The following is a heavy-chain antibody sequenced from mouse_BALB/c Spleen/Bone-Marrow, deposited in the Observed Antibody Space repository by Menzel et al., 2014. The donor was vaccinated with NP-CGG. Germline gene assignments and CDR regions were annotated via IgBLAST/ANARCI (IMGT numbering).Heavy chain of an antibody. CDR2: ILPGSGST. V-gene: IGHV1-9*01. CDR3: ASFYGRFAY. J-gene: IGHJ3*01. Sequence: QVQLQQSGAELMKPGASVKISCKATGYTFSSYWMEWVKQRPGHGLEWIGEILPGSGSTNYNEKFKGKATFTADTSSNTAYMQLSSLTSEDSAVYYCASFYGRFAYWGQGTLVTVSA. D-gene: IGHD1-1*02. CDR1: GYTFSSYW.